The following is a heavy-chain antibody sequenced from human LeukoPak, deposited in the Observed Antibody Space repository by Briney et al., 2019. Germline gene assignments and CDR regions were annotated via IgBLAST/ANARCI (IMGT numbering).Heavy chain of an antibody. J-gene: IGHJ4*02. CDR3: ARVLMGYSYGYPITSFDY. D-gene: IGHD5-18*01. CDR2: INHSGST. CDR1: GGSFSGYY. Sequence: SETLSLTCAVYGGSFSGYYWSWIRQPPGKGLEWIGEINHSGSTNYNPSLKSRVTISVDTSKNQFSLKLSSVTAADTAVYYCARVLMGYSYGYPITSFDYWGQGTLVTVSS. V-gene: IGHV4-34*01.